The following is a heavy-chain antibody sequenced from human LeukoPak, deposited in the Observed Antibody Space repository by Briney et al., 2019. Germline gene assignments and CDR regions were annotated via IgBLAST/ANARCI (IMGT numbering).Heavy chain of an antibody. CDR2: IWSDGGKS. Sequence: GGSLRLSCAASGFSFSAYVMHWVRPAPGKGLEWVGVIWSDGGKSYNSDSVKGRFTISRDNSKNTLYLQMNSLRADDTAVYYCATDSIGPATDFDYWGQGTLVTVSS. J-gene: IGHJ4*02. D-gene: IGHD2-2*01. V-gene: IGHV3-33*04. CDR1: GFSFSAYV. CDR3: ATDSIGPATDFDY.